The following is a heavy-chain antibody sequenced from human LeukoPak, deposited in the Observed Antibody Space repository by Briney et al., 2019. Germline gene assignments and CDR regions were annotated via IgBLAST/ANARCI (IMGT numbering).Heavy chain of an antibody. CDR1: GGSISSYY. CDR2: IYYSGST. Sequence: SETLSLTCTVSGGSISSYYWSWIRQPPGKGLEWIGYIYYSGSTNYNPSLKSRVTISVDTSKNQFSLKLSSVTAADTAVYYCARVLWFGEYPRFDPWGQGTLVTVSS. V-gene: IGHV4-59*01. J-gene: IGHJ5*02. CDR3: ARVLWFGEYPRFDP. D-gene: IGHD3-10*01.